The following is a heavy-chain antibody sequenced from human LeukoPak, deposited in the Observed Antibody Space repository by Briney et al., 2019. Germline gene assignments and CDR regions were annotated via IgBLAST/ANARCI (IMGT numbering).Heavy chain of an antibody. CDR3: ARGHTAVTRHFDF. J-gene: IGHJ4*02. V-gene: IGHV3-48*03. D-gene: IGHD4-17*01. Sequence: AGGSLRLSCAASGFTFSTYEMNWVRQAPGKGLEWVSYISSSGSAIDYADSAKGRFTISRDNAKNSLYLDMNSLRAEDTAVYYCARGHTAVTRHFDFWGQGTLVTVSS. CDR2: ISSSGSAI. CDR1: GFTFSTYE.